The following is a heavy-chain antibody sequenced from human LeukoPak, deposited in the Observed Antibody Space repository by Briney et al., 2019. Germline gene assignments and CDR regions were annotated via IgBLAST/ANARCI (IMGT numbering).Heavy chain of an antibody. D-gene: IGHD6-13*01. CDR3: ARLRKPAAGTWVFGTSGYYFDF. CDR2: IYYTGST. Sequence: SETLSLTCTVSGGSISSSNYYWGWIRQPPGKGLEWIGIIYYTGSTFYNPSLKSRVTISVDTSMRQFSLKLRSVTAADTAVFYCARLRKPAAGTWVFGTSGYYFDFWGQGTLVTVSS. J-gene: IGHJ4*02. V-gene: IGHV4-39*01. CDR1: GGSISSSNYY.